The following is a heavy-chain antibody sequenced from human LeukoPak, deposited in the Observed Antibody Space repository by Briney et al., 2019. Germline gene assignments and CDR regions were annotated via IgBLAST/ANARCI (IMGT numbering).Heavy chain of an antibody. J-gene: IGHJ4*02. CDR1: GGSISSYY. CDR3: ARGLSVDTAMAHDY. Sequence: SETLSLTCTVSGGSISSYYWSWIRQPPGKGLEWIGYIYYSGSTNYNPSLKSRVTISVDTSKNQFSLKLSSVTAADTAMYYCARGLSVDTAMAHDYWGQGTLVTVSS. CDR2: IYYSGST. V-gene: IGHV4-59*01. D-gene: IGHD5-18*01.